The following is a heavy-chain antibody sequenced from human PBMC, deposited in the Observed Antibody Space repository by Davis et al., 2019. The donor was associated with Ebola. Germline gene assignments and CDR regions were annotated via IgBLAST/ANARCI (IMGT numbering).Heavy chain of an antibody. V-gene: IGHV5-51*01. D-gene: IGHD1-20*01. CDR1: GFRFSSHW. Sequence: GESLKISCKDSGFRFSSHWIGWVRQLPGKGLEWMGIIYTGDSDTRYSPSFRGQVTISADKSIKTAFLQWSSLKASDTAMYYCATLRRTITGMDDGFDIWGQGTMVTVSS. CDR3: ATLRRTITGMDDGFDI. CDR2: IYTGDSDT. J-gene: IGHJ3*02.